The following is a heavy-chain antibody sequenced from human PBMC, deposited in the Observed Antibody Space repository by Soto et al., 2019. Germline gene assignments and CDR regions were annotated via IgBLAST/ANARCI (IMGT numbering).Heavy chain of an antibody. CDR1: GFTFSSYA. V-gene: IGHV3-23*01. CDR3: AKGRRVGQMWFDI. Sequence: EVQLLESGGGLVQPGGSLRLSCAASGFTFSSYAMSWVRQAPGKGLEWVSDISAGGGNTNYADFVKGRFTISRDNSKNTLYLQMNSLRAEDTAVYYCAKGRRVGQMWFDIWGQGTMVTVSS. CDR2: ISAGGGNT. D-gene: IGHD1-26*01. J-gene: IGHJ3*02.